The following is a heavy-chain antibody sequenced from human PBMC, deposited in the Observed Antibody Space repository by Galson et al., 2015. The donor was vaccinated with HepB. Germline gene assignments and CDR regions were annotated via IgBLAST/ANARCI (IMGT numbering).Heavy chain of an antibody. V-gene: IGHV3-30-3*01. J-gene: IGHJ4*02. Sequence: SLRLSCAASGFTFSSYAMHWVRQAPGKGLEWVAVISYDGSNKYYADSVKGRFTISRDNSKNTLYLQMNSLRAEDTAVYYCEGSVTNDYWGQGTLVTVSS. D-gene: IGHD3-10*01. CDR2: ISYDGSNK. CDR3: EGSVTNDY. CDR1: GFTFSSYA.